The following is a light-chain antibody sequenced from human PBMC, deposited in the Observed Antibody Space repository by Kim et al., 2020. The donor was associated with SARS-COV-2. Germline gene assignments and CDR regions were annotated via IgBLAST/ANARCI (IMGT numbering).Light chain of an antibody. CDR1: QSVSSSY. CDR2: GAA. V-gene: IGKV3-20*01. J-gene: IGKJ3*01. Sequence: SQGERATLSCRASQSVSSSYLAWYHQKRGQAPRLLIYGAASRATGIPDRFSGSGSGTDFTLTISRLEPEDFAVYYCQQYGSSPFTFGPGTKVDIK. CDR3: QQYGSSPFT.